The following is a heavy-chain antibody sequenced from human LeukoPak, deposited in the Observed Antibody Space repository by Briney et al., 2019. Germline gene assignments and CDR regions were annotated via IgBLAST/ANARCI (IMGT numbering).Heavy chain of an antibody. CDR1: GSTFSSYA. CDR2: ISYDGSNK. V-gene: IGHV3-30-3*01. Sequence: GGSLRPSCAASGSTFSSYAMHWVRQAPGKGLEWVAVISYDGSNKYYADSVKGRFTISRDNSKNTLYLQMNSLRAEDTAVYYCARGDESHYYYYGMDVWGQGTTVTVSS. J-gene: IGHJ6*02. CDR3: ARGDESHYYYYGMDV.